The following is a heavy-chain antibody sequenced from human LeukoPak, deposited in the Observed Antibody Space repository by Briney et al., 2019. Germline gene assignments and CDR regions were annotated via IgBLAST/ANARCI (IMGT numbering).Heavy chain of an antibody. CDR2: ISWDGGST. J-gene: IGHJ4*02. V-gene: IGHV3-43*01. D-gene: IGHD5-12*01. CDR1: GFTFDDYT. Sequence: GGSLRLSCAASGFTFDDYTMHWVRQAPGKGLEWVSLISWDGGSTYYADSVKGRFTISRDNSKNPLYLQMNSLRTEDTALYYCAKEGGSGYDFDYWGQGTLVTVSS. CDR3: AKEGGSGYDFDY.